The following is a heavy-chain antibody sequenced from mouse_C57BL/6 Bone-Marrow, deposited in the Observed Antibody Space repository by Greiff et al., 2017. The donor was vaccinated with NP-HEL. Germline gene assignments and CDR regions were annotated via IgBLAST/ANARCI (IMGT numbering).Heavy chain of an antibody. V-gene: IGHV6-3*01. D-gene: IGHD2-5*01. Sequence: EVKLQESGGGLVQPGGSMKLSCVASGFTFSNYWMNWVRQSPEKGLEWVAQIRLKSDNYATHYAESVKGTFTISRADSKSSVYLQMNNLRAEDTGIYCGTGVSNYKIYYAMDYWGQGTSVTVSS. J-gene: IGHJ4*01. CDR2: IRLKSDNYAT. CDR1: GFTFSNYW. CDR3: TGVSNYKIYYAMDY.